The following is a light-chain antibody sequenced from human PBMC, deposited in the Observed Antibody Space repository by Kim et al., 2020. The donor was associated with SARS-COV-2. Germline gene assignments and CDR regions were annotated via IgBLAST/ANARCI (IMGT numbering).Light chain of an antibody. V-gene: IGKV1-27*01. Sequence: DIQMTQSPSSLSASVGDRVTITCRASQDIANSLAWYQQKPGKVPQVLIYAASTLQSGVPSRFSGSGSGTEFTLTIGSLQTEDVATYYCQKDNSAPWTFGPGTKVDIK. J-gene: IGKJ1*01. CDR3: QKDNSAPWT. CDR2: AAS. CDR1: QDIANS.